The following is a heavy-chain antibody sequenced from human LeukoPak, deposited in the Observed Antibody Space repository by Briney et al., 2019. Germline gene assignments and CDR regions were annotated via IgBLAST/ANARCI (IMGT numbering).Heavy chain of an antibody. CDR3: VKPYGSGSYYDV. D-gene: IGHD3-10*01. CDR2: ISSSGGTT. V-gene: IGHV3-64D*09. J-gene: IGHJ4*02. Sequence: PGWSLRLSCSASGFIFSSYGMHWVRQAPGKELRYVSAISSSGGTTYYADSVKGRFTISRDNSKNTLYLQMSSLTAEDTAMYYCVKPYGSGSYYDVWGQGTLVTVSS. CDR1: GFIFSSYG.